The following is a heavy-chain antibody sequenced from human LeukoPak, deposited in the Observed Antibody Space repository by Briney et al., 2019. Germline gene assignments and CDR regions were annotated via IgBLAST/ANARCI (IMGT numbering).Heavy chain of an antibody. CDR3: ARARPWDSSRSYYFGMDV. Sequence: GGALSLSFQASGFTFSSYPIRGVGQPPGTGREGVSSIPVGGGATYYADSVRGRFSISRDSSKNTVYLQMNSLRDEDTAVYYCARARPWDSSRSYYFGMDVWGHGTTVTVSS. V-gene: IGHV3-23*01. J-gene: IGHJ6*02. CDR1: GFTFSSYP. CDR2: IPVGGGAT. D-gene: IGHD3-22*01.